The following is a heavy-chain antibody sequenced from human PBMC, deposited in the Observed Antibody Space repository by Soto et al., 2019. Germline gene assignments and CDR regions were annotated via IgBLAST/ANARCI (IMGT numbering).Heavy chain of an antibody. D-gene: IGHD1-1*01. CDR3: ARAGENETVAVGWFDS. Sequence: QVQLQESGPGLVKPSQTLSLTCTVSGDSIGSGEYYWTWIRQPPGKGLEWIGYIFSLGTTYYNPSRRSRVIMSADTSKNQFSLQLRSVTAADTAVYYCARAGENETVAVGWFDSWGQGSLVTVSS. J-gene: IGHJ5*01. CDR1: GDSIGSGEYY. CDR2: IFSLGTT. V-gene: IGHV4-30-4*01.